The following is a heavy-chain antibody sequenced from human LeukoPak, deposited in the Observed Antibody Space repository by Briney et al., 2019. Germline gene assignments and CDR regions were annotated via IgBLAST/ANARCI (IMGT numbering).Heavy chain of an antibody. CDR3: AREYSSSSDAFDI. V-gene: IGHV3-33*01. D-gene: IGHD6-6*01. CDR1: GFTFSSYG. Sequence: GRSLRLSCAASGFTFSSYGIHWVRQAPGKGLEWVAVIWYDGSNKYYADSVKGRFTISRDNSKNTLYLQMNSLRAEDTAVYYCAREYSSSSDAFDIWGQGTMVTVSS. CDR2: IWYDGSNK. J-gene: IGHJ3*02.